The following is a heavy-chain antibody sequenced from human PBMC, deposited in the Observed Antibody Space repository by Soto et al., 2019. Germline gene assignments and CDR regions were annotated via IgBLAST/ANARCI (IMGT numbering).Heavy chain of an antibody. J-gene: IGHJ4*02. CDR2: IYYSGST. V-gene: IGHV4-61*08. Sequence: SETLSLTCTVSGGSISSGGYYWSWIRQHPGKGLEWIGYIYYSGSTNYNPSLKSRVTISVDTSKNQFSLKLSSVTAADTAVYYCARAGAGDSSSPWYLLDYWGQGTLVTVSS. CDR3: ARAGAGDSSSPWYLLDY. D-gene: IGHD6-13*01. CDR1: GGSISSGGYY.